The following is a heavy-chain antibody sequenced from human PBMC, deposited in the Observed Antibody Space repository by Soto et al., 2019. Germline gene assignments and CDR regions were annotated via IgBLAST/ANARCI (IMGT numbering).Heavy chain of an antibody. CDR1: GYTFTGYY. Sequence: ASVKVSCKASGYTFTGYYMHWVRQAPGQGLEWMGWINPNSGGTNYAQKFQGWVTMTRDTSISTAYMELSRLRSDDTAVYYCARVRQQWLVYDAFDIWGQGTMVTVSS. J-gene: IGHJ3*02. CDR2: INPNSGGT. D-gene: IGHD6-19*01. CDR3: ARVRQQWLVYDAFDI. V-gene: IGHV1-2*04.